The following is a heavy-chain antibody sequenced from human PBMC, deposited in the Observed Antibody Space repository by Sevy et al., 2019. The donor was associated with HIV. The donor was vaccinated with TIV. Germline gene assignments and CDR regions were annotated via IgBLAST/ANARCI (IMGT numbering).Heavy chain of an antibody. CDR1: GKTLTQLS. D-gene: IGHD3-22*01. Sequence: GPVKVSCKVSGKTLTQLSMHWVRQAPGKGLEWMGSYDPEDDKRIYAQKFQGRVTMTEDTSTDTAYMELRILRSEDTAVYYCATTKDYYESSGSPFDYWGQGTLVTVSS. CDR2: YDPEDDKR. V-gene: IGHV1-24*01. J-gene: IGHJ4*02. CDR3: ATTKDYYESSGSPFDY.